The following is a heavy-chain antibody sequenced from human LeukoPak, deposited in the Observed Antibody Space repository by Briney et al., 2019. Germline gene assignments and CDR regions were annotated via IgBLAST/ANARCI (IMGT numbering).Heavy chain of an antibody. CDR1: VYTFTGYY. D-gene: IGHD3-10*01. Sequence: ASLKVSCKASVYTFTGYYMYWVRQAPGQGLEWMGWINPHSGGTHYAQKFQGRVTMTRDTSIRTAYMERSRLRSDDTAVYYCARGIYGSGSCARYYYCMDVWGKGTTVTISS. J-gene: IGHJ6*03. CDR3: ARGIYGSGSCARYYYCMDV. CDR2: INPHSGGT. V-gene: IGHV1-2*02.